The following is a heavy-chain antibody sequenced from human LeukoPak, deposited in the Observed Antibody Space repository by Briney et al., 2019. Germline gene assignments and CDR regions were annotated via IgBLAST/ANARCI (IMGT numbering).Heavy chain of an antibody. Sequence: GGSLRLSCAASGLTFSNYWMTWVRQAPGKGLEWVANIKQEGSEIYYVDSVKGRFTISRDDAKNSLYLQMNSLRAEDTAVYYCARDRTWFHYWGQGTQVTVSS. CDR1: GLTFSNYW. CDR2: IKQEGSEI. V-gene: IGHV3-7*01. J-gene: IGHJ4*02. D-gene: IGHD3-22*01. CDR3: ARDRTWFHY.